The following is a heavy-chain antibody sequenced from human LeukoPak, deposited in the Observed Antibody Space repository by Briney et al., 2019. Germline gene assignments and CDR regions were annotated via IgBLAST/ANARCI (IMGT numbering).Heavy chain of an antibody. J-gene: IGHJ3*02. CDR2: IYYSGST. CDR3: ARHNDYYGSSTASYAFDI. Sequence: PSETLSLTCTVSGGSISSSSYYWGWIRQPPGKGLEWIGSIYYSGSTYYNPSLKSRVTISVDTSKNQFSLKLSSVTAADTAVYYCARHNDYYGSSTASYAFDIWGQGTMVTVSS. CDR1: GGSISSSSYY. V-gene: IGHV4-39*01. D-gene: IGHD3-22*01.